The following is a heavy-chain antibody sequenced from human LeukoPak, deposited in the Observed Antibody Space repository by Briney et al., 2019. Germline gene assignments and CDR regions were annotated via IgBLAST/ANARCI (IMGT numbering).Heavy chain of an antibody. CDR3: ARVGIAEFDY. J-gene: IGHJ4*02. Sequence: ASVKVSCKASGYTFTSYDINWVRQATGQGPEWMGWMNPSSGNAGYAPKFQGRVTMTRNTSISTAYMELSSLRSEDTAVYYCARVGIAEFDYWGQGTLVTVSS. CDR2: MNPSSGNA. D-gene: IGHD6-13*01. CDR1: GYTFTSYD. V-gene: IGHV1-8*02.